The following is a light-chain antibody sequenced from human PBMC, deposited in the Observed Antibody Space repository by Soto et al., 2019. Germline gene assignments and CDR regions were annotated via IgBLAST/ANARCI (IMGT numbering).Light chain of an antibody. V-gene: IGLV2-23*01. CDR1: SSDVGSYNL. J-gene: IGLJ2*01. CDR3: CSYAGSSPGGLV. Sequence: QSALTQPASVSGSPGQSITISCTGTSSDVGSYNLVSWYQQHPGKAPKLMIYEGSKRPSGVSNRFSGSKSGNTASLTISGLRAEEEADYSCCSYAGSSPGGLVFGGGTKVTVL. CDR2: EGS.